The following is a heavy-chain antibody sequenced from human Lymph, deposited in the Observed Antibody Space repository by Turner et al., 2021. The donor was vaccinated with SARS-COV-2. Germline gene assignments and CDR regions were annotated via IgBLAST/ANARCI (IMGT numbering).Heavy chain of an antibody. CDR3: AKGDGYPPHGLLDP. CDR1: GYTFTSYD. J-gene: IGHJ5*02. Sequence: QVQLVQSGAEVTKPGASVKVSCKASGYTFTSYDINWVRQATGQGLEWMGWMNPNSGYTGYAQKFQGRVTKTRKTSISTAYRELNSLTSDDTAVYYCAKGDGYPPHGLLDPWGQGTLVTVSS. CDR2: MNPNSGYT. V-gene: IGHV1-8*01. D-gene: IGHD6-25*01.